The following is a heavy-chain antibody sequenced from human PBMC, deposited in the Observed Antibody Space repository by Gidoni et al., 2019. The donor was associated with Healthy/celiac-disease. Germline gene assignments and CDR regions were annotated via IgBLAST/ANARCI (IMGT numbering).Heavy chain of an antibody. CDR3: TSGRFDP. V-gene: IGHV3-73*02. CDR1: GFTFSGSA. Sequence: EVQLVESGGGLVQPGGSLKLSCAASGFTFSGSAMHWVRQASGKGLEGVGSIRSKANSYATAYAESVKGRFTISRDDSKNTAYLQMNSLKTEDTAVYYCTSGRFDPWGQGTLVTVSS. J-gene: IGHJ5*02. CDR2: IRSKANSYAT.